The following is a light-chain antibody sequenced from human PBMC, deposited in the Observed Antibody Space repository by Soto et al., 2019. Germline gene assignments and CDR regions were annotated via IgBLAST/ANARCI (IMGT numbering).Light chain of an antibody. V-gene: IGKV1-6*01. Sequence: AIPMTQSPSSLSASVGERVTITCRASQGIRNDLGWYQQKPGKAPKLLIYAASSLQSGVPSRFSGSGSGTDFTLTISSLQPEDFATYYCLQDYNYPWVFDQATKVEIK. J-gene: IGKJ1*01. CDR3: LQDYNYPWV. CDR1: QGIRND. CDR2: AAS.